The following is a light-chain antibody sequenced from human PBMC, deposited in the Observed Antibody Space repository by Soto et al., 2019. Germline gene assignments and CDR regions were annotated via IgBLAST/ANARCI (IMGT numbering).Light chain of an antibody. V-gene: IGKV3-20*01. Sequence: EIVLTQSPGTLSLSPGERATLSCRASQSVSSSYLAWYQQKPGQAPRLLIYGASSRATGIPDRFSGSGSGTDFTLTISRLDPEDFAVYYCQQYGSSPPTFGQGTKLEI. J-gene: IGKJ2*01. CDR3: QQYGSSPPT. CDR1: QSVSSSY. CDR2: GAS.